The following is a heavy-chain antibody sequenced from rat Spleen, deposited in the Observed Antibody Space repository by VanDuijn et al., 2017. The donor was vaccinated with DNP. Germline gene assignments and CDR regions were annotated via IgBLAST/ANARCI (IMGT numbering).Heavy chain of an antibody. Sequence: EVQLVESGGDLVQPGRSLRLSCVASRFTFNNFWMTWFRQVPRKGLEWVASIPSSGDSTYYPDSVKGRFTISRDNAKSTLYLQMNSLRSEDMATYYCASWGIRAYYFDSWGQGVMVTVSS. CDR3: ASWGIRAYYFDS. CDR2: IPSSGDST. D-gene: IGHD4-6*01. CDR1: RFTFNNFW. V-gene: IGHV5-31*01. J-gene: IGHJ2*01.